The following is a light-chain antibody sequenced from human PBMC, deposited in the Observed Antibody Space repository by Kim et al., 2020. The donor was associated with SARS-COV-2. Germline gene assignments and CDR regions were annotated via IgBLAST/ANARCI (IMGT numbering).Light chain of an antibody. CDR3: QQLNGYPRT. V-gene: IGKV1-9*01. Sequence: ASVGDRVTIACSASQGISGYLAWFQQKPGKAPKLLIYAASSWQGGVPSMFSGGGSGTDFTLTISSRQPEVIATYYCQQLNGYPRTFGGGTKVDI. CDR1: QGISGY. CDR2: AAS. J-gene: IGKJ4*01.